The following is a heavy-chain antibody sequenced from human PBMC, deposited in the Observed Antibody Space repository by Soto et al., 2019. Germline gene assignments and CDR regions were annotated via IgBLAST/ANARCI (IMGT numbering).Heavy chain of an antibody. CDR1: GDSVSSGDYY. D-gene: IGHD3-16*01. V-gene: IGHV4-61*08. CDR2: VYFSGST. CDR3: ERIPAHKYMIYWSDP. Sequence: SETLSLTCSVSGDSVSSGDYYWSWIRQPPGKGLEWIGHVYFSGSTNYIPSLKSRLTMSVDTAKNQFSLKLNSVTAADTAVYYCERIPAHKYMIYWSDPWGQGTQVTVYS. J-gene: IGHJ5*02.